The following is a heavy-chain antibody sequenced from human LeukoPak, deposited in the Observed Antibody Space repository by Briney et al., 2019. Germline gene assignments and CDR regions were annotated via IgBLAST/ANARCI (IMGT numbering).Heavy chain of an antibody. CDR3: ARENSITNYYGSGSFHP. CDR2: IKQDGSEK. CDR1: GFTFSSYW. Sequence: GGSLRLSCAASGFTFSSYWMSWVRQAPGKGLEWVANIKQDGSEKYYVDSVKGRFTISRDNAKNSLYLQMNSLRAEDTAVYYCARENSITNYYGSGSFHPWGQGTLVTVSS. V-gene: IGHV3-7*03. J-gene: IGHJ5*02. D-gene: IGHD3-10*01.